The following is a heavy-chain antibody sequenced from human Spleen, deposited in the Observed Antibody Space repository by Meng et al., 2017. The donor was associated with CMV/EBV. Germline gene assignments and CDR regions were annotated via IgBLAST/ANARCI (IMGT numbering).Heavy chain of an antibody. Sequence: GSLRLSCTTSGFAFDDYGMSWVRQAPGKGLEWIGYIYYSGSTNYNPSLKSRVTISVDTSKNQFSLKLSSVTAADTAVYYCARTVYNWNALDYWGQGTLVTVSS. CDR1: GFAFDDYG. CDR2: IYYSGST. V-gene: IGHV4-59*01. D-gene: IGHD1-1*01. CDR3: ARTVYNWNALDY. J-gene: IGHJ4*02.